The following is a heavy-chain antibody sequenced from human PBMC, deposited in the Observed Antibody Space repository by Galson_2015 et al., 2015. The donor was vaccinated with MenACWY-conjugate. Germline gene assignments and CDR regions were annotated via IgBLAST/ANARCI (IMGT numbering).Heavy chain of an antibody. CDR3: AKDATRGYSYGFFDY. V-gene: IGHV3-30*18. CDR1: GFTFSSYG. J-gene: IGHJ4*02. D-gene: IGHD5-18*01. CDR2: ISYDGSNK. Sequence: SLRLSCAASGFTFSSYGMHWVRQAPGKGLEWVAVISYDGSNKYYADSVKGRFIISRDNSKNTLYLQMNSLRAEDTAVYYCAKDATRGYSYGFFDYWGQGTLVTVSS.